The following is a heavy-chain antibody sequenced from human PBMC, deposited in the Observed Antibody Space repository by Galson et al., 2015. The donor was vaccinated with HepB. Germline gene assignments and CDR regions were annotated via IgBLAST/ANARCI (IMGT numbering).Heavy chain of an antibody. CDR3: ATGGITGTTYYYYYAMDV. J-gene: IGHJ6*02. D-gene: IGHD1-14*01. Sequence: SVKVSCKVSGYTLTELSMHWVRQAPGKGLEWMGGFDPEDGETIYAQKFQGRVTMTEDTSTDPAYMELSSLRSEDTAVYYCATGGITGTTYYYYYAMDVWGQGTTVTVSS. CDR2: FDPEDGET. CDR1: GYTLTELS. V-gene: IGHV1-24*01.